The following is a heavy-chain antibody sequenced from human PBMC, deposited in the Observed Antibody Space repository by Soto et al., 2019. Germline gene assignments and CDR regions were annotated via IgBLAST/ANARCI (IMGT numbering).Heavy chain of an antibody. CDR3: ARHPVARLIYFDY. D-gene: IGHD2-15*01. J-gene: IGHJ4*02. CDR2: IYYSGST. CDR1: GGSISSYY. V-gene: IGHV4-59*08. Sequence: SETLSLTCTVSGGSISSYYRSWIRQPPGKGLEWIGYIYYSGSTNYNPSLKSRVTISVDTSKNQFSLKLSSVTAADTAVYYCARHPVARLIYFDYWGQGTLVTVSS.